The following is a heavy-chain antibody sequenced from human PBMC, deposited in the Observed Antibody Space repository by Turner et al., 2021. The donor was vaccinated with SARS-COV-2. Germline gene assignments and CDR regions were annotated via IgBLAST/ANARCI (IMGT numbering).Heavy chain of an antibody. Sequence: EMQLVETGGGLIQPGGSLRLSCAASGFTVSSNYMSWVRQAPVKGLELVSVIYSGGSTYYADSVKCRFTISRDNSKNTLYLQMNSLRAEDTAVYYCARGPHPRGFDYWGQGTLVTVSS. CDR3: ARGPHPRGFDY. CDR2: IYSGGST. CDR1: GFTVSSNY. D-gene: IGHD3-10*01. V-gene: IGHV3-53*02. J-gene: IGHJ4*02.